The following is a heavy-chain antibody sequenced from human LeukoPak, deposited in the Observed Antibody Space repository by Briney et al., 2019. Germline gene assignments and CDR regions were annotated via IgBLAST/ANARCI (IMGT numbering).Heavy chain of an antibody. D-gene: IGHD5-24*01. CDR1: GFTFSSYS. V-gene: IGHV3-21*01. J-gene: IGHJ4*02. CDR3: ARVVRMATIILLDY. CDR2: ISSSSSYI. Sequence: KPGGSLRLSCAASGFTFSSYSMNWVRQAPGKGLEWVSSISSSSSYIYYADSVKGRFTISRGNAKNSPYLQMNSLRAEDTAVYCCARVVRMATIILLDYWGQGTLVTVSS.